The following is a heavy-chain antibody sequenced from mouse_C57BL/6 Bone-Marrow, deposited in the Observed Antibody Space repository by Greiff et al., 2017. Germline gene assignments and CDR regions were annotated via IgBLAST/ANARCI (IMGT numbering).Heavy chain of an antibody. CDR3: SRQDYCDY. J-gene: IGHJ2*01. V-gene: IGHV1-19*01. CDR2: INPYNGGT. CDR1: GYTFTDYY. Sequence: VQLKQSGPVLVKPGASVKMSCKASGYTFTDYYMNWVKQSHGKSLEWIGVINPYNGGTSYTQKFKGKATLTVDKSSSTAYMELNSLTSEDSAVYYCSRQDYCDYWGQGTTLTVSS.